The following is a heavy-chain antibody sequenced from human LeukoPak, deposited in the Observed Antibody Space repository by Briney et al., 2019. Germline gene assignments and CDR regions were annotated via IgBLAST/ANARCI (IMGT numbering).Heavy chain of an antibody. V-gene: IGHV1-2*02. Sequence: ASVKVSCKASGYTFTGYYMHWVRQAPGQGLEWMGLINPNSGGTNYAQKFQGRVTMTRDTSISTAYMELSRLRSDDTAVYYCARSPGPLVDWFDPWGQGTLVTVSS. J-gene: IGHJ5*02. CDR1: GYTFTGYY. CDR2: INPNSGGT. CDR3: ARSPGPLVDWFDP.